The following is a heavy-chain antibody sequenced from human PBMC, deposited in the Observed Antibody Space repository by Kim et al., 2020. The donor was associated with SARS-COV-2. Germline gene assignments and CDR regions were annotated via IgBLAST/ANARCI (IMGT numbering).Heavy chain of an antibody. Sequence: ANYEQKFQGRVTITADESTSTAYMELSSLRSEDTAVYYCARGGGAYYFDYWGQGTLVTVSS. D-gene: IGHD3-16*01. CDR3: ARGGGAYYFDY. V-gene: IGHV1-69*01. CDR2: A. J-gene: IGHJ4*02.